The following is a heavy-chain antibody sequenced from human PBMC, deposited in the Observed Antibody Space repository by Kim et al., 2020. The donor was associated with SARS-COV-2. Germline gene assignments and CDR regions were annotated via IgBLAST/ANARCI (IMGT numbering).Heavy chain of an antibody. V-gene: IGHV4-30-4*01. J-gene: IGHJ3*02. CDR1: GGSISSCDCY. CDR2: IYYSGIT. Sequence: SETLSLTCTVSGGSISSCDCYWSWIRQPPGKGLEWIGYIYYSGITYYNPSLKSRVITSVDTSKNQFSLKLSSVTAADTAVYYCARAVYGSGSYDTFDIWGQGTVVTVSS. CDR3: ARAVYGSGSYDTFDI. D-gene: IGHD3-10*01.